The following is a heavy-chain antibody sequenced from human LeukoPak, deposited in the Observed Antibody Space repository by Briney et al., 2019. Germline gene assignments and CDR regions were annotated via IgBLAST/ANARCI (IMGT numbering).Heavy chain of an antibody. J-gene: IGHJ4*02. V-gene: IGHV4-59*08. D-gene: IGHD5-12*01. CDR3: AVATPGGEDY. CDR2: IYYSGST. CDR1: GGSISTYY. Sequence: SETLSLTCTVSGGSISTYYWNWIRQPPGKGLEWIGYIYYSGSTNYNPSLKSRVTISVDTSKNQFSLKLSSVTAADTAVYYCAVATPGGEDYWGQGTLVTVSS.